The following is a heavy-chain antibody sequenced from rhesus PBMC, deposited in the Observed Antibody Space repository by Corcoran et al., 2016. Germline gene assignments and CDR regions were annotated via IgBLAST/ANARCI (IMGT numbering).Heavy chain of an antibody. CDR3: ARGARGSSYGY. D-gene: IGHD4-29*01. CDR1: GYTFTDYY. CDR2: INPKTGGT. Sequence: QLVQSGAEVKKPGASVKVSCKASGYTFTDYYMQWVRQAPGQGLEWMGRINPKTGGTDYAQKFQDRVTMTRDTSTSTAYMELSSLRSEDTAVYYCARGARGSSYGYWGQGVLVTVSS. J-gene: IGHJ4*01. V-gene: IGHV1-138*01.